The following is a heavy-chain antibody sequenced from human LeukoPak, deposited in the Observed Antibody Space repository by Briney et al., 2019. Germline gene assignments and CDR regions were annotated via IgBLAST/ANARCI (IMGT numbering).Heavy chain of an antibody. V-gene: IGHV4-34*01. J-gene: IGHJ4*02. CDR3: AAGSPTPFDY. Sequence: SETLSLTCAVYGGSFSGYYWSWIRQPPGKGLEWIGEINHSGSTNYNPSLKSRVTISADTSKNQFSLKLSSVTAADTAVYYCAAGSPTPFDYWGQGTLVTVSS. CDR1: GGSFSGYY. CDR2: INHSGST. D-gene: IGHD3-10*01.